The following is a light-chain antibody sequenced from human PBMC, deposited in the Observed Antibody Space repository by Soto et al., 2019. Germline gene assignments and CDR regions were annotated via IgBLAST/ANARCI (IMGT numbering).Light chain of an antibody. Sequence: QSALTQPASVSGSPGQAFTISCTGTSSDVGAYHSVSWYQQHPRKAPKLIIFDVSNRPSGVSDRFSGSKSGNTASLTISGLQAEDEADYYCSSFTDTGTVMFGGGTKLTVL. CDR3: SSFTDTGTVM. CDR2: DVS. J-gene: IGLJ3*02. CDR1: SSDVGAYHS. V-gene: IGLV2-14*03.